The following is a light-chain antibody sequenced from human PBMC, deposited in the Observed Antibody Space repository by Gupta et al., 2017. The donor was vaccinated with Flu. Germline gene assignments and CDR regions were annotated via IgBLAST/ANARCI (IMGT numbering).Light chain of an antibody. CDR2: DAS. V-gene: IGKV3-11*01. Sequence: EIVLTQSPATLSLSQWERATLSCRASQSVSSYLAWYQQKPGQAPRLLIYDASNRATGIPARFSGSGSGTDFTLTISSLEPEDFAVYYCQQRSNWPPTFGGGTKVEIK. J-gene: IGKJ4*01. CDR1: QSVSSY. CDR3: QQRSNWPPT.